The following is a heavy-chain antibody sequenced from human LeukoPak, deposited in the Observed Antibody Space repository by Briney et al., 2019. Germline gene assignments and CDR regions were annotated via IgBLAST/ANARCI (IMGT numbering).Heavy chain of an antibody. Sequence: SETLSLTCTVSGGSITSYHWGCIRQPPGKGLELMGSIHYSGGTNYNPSLRSRLTISIDSSKNQFSLTLNSATAADTAVYYCARLGTTFDAFNLWGQGTMITVSS. CDR1: GGSITSYH. D-gene: IGHD2/OR15-2a*01. CDR2: IHYSGGT. V-gene: IGHV4-59*13. J-gene: IGHJ3*01. CDR3: ARLGTTFDAFNL.